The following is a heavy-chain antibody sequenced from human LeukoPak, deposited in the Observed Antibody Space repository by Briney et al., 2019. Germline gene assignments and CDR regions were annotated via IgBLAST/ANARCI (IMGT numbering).Heavy chain of an antibody. J-gene: IGHJ4*02. D-gene: IGHD6-19*01. CDR2: ISGSGGST. V-gene: IGHV3-23*01. CDR1: GFTVSNNY. Sequence: TGGSLRLSCVVSGFTVSNNYMKWVRQAPGKGLEWVSAISGSGGSTYYADSVKGRFTISRDNSKNTLYLQMNSLRAEDTAVYYCAKGNPQWLVQGYWGQGTLVTVSS. CDR3: AKGNPQWLVQGY.